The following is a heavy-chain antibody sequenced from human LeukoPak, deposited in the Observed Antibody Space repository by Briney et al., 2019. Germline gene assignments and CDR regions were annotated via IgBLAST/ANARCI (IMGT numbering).Heavy chain of an antibody. J-gene: IGHJ4*02. Sequence: SETLSPTCAVSGYSISSGYYWGWIRQPPGKGLEWIGSIYHSGSRYYNPSLKSRVTISVDTSKNQFSLKLSSVTAADTAVYYCARQACSGGSCIDYWGQGTLVTVSS. D-gene: IGHD2-15*01. CDR3: ARQACSGGSCIDY. CDR2: IYHSGSR. V-gene: IGHV4-38-2*01. CDR1: GYSISSGYY.